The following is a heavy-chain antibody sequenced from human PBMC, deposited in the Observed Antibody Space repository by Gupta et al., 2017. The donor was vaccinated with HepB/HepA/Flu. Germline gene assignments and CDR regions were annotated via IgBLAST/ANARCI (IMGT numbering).Heavy chain of an antibody. V-gene: IGHV4-59*01. Sequence: QVQLQESGPGLVKPSETLSLTCTVSGGSISNYYWNWIRQPPGEGLEWIGNIFDSGKINYNPSLKSRVTISLDMSKNQFSLKLSSVTAADTAVYYCARWMGASLRTFDYWGQGTLVTVSS. J-gene: IGHJ4*02. CDR2: IFDSGKI. CDR1: GGSISNYY. D-gene: IGHD1-26*01. CDR3: ARWMGASLRTFDY.